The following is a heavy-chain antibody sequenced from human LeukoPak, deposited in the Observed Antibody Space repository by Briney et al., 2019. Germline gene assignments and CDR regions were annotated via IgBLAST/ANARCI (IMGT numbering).Heavy chain of an antibody. J-gene: IGHJ5*02. CDR3: ARTTEDCSSTSCYQYWLDP. V-gene: IGHV4-59*01. D-gene: IGHD2-2*01. Sequence: SETLSLTCTVSGGSISSYYWSWIRQPPGKGLEWIGYIYYSGSTSYNPSLKSRVTISVDTSKNQISLKVRSVTAADTAVYYCARTTEDCSSTSCYQYWLDPWGQGTLVTVSS. CDR2: IYYSGST. CDR1: GGSISSYY.